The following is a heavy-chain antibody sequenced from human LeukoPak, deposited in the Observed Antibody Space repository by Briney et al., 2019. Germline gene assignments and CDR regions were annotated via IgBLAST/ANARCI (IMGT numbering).Heavy chain of an antibody. J-gene: IGHJ4*02. D-gene: IGHD1-26*01. CDR1: GGSISTHY. Sequence: SETLSLTCTVSGGSISTHYWSWIRQSPGKGREWIGYIYYSGSTVYNPSLKSRVTISVDTSKNQFSLKLSSVTAADTAVYYCARHTVGATGSFDYWGQGTLVTVSS. CDR2: IYYSGST. V-gene: IGHV4-59*08. CDR3: ARHTVGATGSFDY.